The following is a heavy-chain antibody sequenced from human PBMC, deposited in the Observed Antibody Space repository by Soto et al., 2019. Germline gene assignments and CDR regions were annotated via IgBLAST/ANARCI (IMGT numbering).Heavy chain of an antibody. CDR2: ISGSGGST. D-gene: IGHD3-22*01. CDR3: ARDLAMIVTGPHNWFDP. Sequence: EVQLLESGGGLVQPGGSLRLSCAASGFTFSSYAMSWVRQAPGKGLEWVSAISGSGGSTYYADSVKGRFTISRDNSKNTLYLQMNSLRAEDTAVYYCARDLAMIVTGPHNWFDPWGQGTLVTVSS. CDR1: GFTFSSYA. J-gene: IGHJ5*02. V-gene: IGHV3-23*01.